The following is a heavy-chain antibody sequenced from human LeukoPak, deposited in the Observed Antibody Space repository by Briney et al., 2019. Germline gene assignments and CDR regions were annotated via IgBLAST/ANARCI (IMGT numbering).Heavy chain of an antibody. D-gene: IGHD5-24*01. V-gene: IGHV4-30-2*01. CDR1: GGSISSGGYS. Sequence: SETLSLTCAVSGGSISSGGYSWSWIRQPPGKGLEWIGYIYHSGSTYYSPSLKSRVTISVDRSKNQFSLKLSSVTAADTAVYYCARVEMATIFFDYWGQGTLVTVSS. J-gene: IGHJ4*02. CDR3: ARVEMATIFFDY. CDR2: IYHSGST.